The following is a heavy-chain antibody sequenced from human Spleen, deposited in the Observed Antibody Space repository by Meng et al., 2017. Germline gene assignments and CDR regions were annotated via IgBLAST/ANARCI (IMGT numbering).Heavy chain of an antibody. CDR2: ITSSGSSI. V-gene: IGHV3-48*03. J-gene: IGHJ3*02. CDR3: AREGESDAFDI. CDR1: GFTFSRYE. D-gene: IGHD1-26*01. Sequence: LSLTCAASGFTFSRYEMNWVRQAPGKGLEWVSYITSSGSSIYYADSVKGRFTISRDNTKNSLYLQMNSLRAEDTAVYYCAREGESDAFDIWGQGTMVTVSS.